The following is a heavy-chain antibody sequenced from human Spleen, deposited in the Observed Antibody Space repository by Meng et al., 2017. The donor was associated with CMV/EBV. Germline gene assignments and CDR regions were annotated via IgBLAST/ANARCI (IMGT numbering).Heavy chain of an antibody. J-gene: IGHJ4*02. CDR1: GGSINSGDYY. CDR2: IYYSGST. V-gene: IGHV4-30-4*08. CDR3: ARDAVEYCSSTSCYYFDY. D-gene: IGHD2-2*01. Sequence: SETLSLTCTVSGGSINSGDYYWSWIRQPPGKGLEWIGYIYYSGSTDYNPSLKSRVTISVDTSKNQFSLKLSSVTAADTAVYYCARDAVEYCSSTSCYYFDYWGQGTLVTVSS.